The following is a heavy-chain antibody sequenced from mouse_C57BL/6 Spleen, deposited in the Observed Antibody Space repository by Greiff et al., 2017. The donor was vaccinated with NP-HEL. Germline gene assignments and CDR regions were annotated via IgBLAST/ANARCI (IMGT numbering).Heavy chain of an antibody. Sequence: QVQLQQPGTELVKPGASVKLSCKASGYTFTSYWMHWVKQRPGKGLEWIGQIYPGDGDTNYNGKFKGKATLTADKSSSTAYMQLSSLTSEDSAVYFCARGGTTVVAEAMDYWGQGTSVTVSS. D-gene: IGHD1-1*01. CDR3: ARGGTTVVAEAMDY. J-gene: IGHJ4*01. CDR1: GYTFTSYW. CDR2: IYPGDGDT. V-gene: IGHV1-80*01.